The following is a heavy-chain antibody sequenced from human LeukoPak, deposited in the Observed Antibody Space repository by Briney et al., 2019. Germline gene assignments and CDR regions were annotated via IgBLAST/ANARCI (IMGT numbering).Heavy chain of an antibody. D-gene: IGHD6-6*01. CDR1: GGSFSGYY. J-gene: IGHJ4*02. V-gene: IGHV4-34*01. Sequence: PSETLSLTCAVYGGSFSGYYWSWIRQPPGKGLEWIGEINHSGSTNYNPSLKSRVTISVDTSKNQFSLKLSSVTAADTAVYYCAREYSSSSFGYWGQGTLVTVSS. CDR2: INHSGST. CDR3: AREYSSSSFGY.